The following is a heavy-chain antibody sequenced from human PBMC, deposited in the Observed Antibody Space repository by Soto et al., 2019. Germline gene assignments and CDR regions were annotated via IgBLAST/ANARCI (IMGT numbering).Heavy chain of an antibody. CDR2: IYYSGST. CDR1: GGSISSGGYY. CDR3: ARDRRGYSSSWYFDY. D-gene: IGHD6-13*01. Sequence: QVQLQESGPGLVKPSQTLSLTCTVSGGSISSGGYYWSWIRQHPGKGLEWIGYIYYSGSTYYNPSLESRVTISVDTSKNQFSLKLSSVTAADTAVYYCARDRRGYSSSWYFDYWGQGTLVTVSS. V-gene: IGHV4-31*03. J-gene: IGHJ4*02.